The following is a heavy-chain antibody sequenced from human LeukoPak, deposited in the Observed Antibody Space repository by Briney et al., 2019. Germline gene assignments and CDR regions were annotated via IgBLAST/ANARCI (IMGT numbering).Heavy chain of an antibody. CDR2: IYYSGST. J-gene: IGHJ6*02. CDR3: VRVPGQQQLRDYFYGMDV. CDR1: GGSISSYY. V-gene: IGHV4-59*01. D-gene: IGHD6-13*01. Sequence: SETLSLTCTVSGGSISSYYWSWIRQPPGKGLEWIGYIYYSGSTNYNPSLKSRVTISVDTSKNQFSLKLSSVTAADTAVYYCVRVPGQQQLRDYFYGMDVWGQGTTVTVSS.